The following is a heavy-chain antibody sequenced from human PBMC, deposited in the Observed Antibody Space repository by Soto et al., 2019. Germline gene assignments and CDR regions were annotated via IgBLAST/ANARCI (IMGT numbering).Heavy chain of an antibody. Sequence: PSETLSLTCAVSGYSITSAYYWGWIRQPPGKGLEWLVSFYHCGNTYYHPSLHSRITISLDTSKHHFSLLPRSLTAADTAFFYCALRAVARTVAEYFQRWGQGTLVTVSS. CDR1: GYSITSAYY. D-gene: IGHD6-19*01. J-gene: IGHJ1*01. V-gene: IGHV4-38-2*01. CDR2: FYHCGNT. CDR3: ALRAVARTVAEYFQR.